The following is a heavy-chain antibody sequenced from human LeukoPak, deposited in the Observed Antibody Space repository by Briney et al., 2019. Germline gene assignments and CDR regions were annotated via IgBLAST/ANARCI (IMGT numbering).Heavy chain of an antibody. CDR1: RFTLSNYA. J-gene: IGHJ4*02. D-gene: IGHD3-10*01. CDR3: AKDRVDGSGSQFDS. Sequence: GGSLRLSCAASRFTLSNYAMTWVRQAPGKGLEWVSSITGSGALTYYADSVKGRFTISKDNAMDTLFLQMNSLRADDTAVYYCAKDRVDGSGSQFDSWGQGSLVTVSS. CDR2: ITGSGALT. V-gene: IGHV3-23*01.